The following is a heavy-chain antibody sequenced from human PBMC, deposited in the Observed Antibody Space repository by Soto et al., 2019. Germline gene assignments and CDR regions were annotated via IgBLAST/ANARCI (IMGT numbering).Heavy chain of an antibody. CDR1: GGSSSSGSFY. V-gene: IGHV4-39*01. CDR2: VSYSGHT. Sequence: QLQLQESGPGLVKPSETMPLTCTVSGGSSSSGSFYWGWIRQPPGKGLEWIGSVSYSGHTYYSPSLKSRFTLSVDTSEKHLSLKLSSVTAADTAVYYCARQRAWYGEWAFDIWGQGTMVTVSS. CDR3: ARQRAWYGEWAFDI. J-gene: IGHJ3*02. D-gene: IGHD3-10*01.